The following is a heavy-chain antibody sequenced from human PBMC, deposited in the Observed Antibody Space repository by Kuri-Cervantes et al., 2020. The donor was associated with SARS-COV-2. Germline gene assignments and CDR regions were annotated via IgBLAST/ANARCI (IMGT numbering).Heavy chain of an antibody. V-gene: IGHV4-61*05. CDR3: ARHGGSGSSLDY. J-gene: IGHJ4*02. CDR1: GFSLSTSGVG. D-gene: IGHD6-6*01. Sequence: SGPTLVKPTQTLTLTCTFSGFSLSTSGVGVGWIRQPPGKALEWMGYIYYSGSTKYNPSLKSRVTMSVDTSKSQFSLKLSSVTAADTAVYYCARHGGSGSSLDYWGQGTLVTVSS. CDR2: IYYSGST.